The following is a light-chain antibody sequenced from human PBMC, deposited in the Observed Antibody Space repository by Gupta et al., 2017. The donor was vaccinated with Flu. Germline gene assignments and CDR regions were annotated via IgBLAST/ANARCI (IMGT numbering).Light chain of an antibody. J-gene: IGLJ2*01. Sequence: QPATTHSPCPSTSLGTSVKLTCTLLSGHSTYAIAWHRQQPGKGPRFLMRVNSDGSHNKGDGIPDRFAGSSSGTGRYLTISSLQSEDEADYYCQTWGTGRVVFGGGTKLPVL. CDR1: SGHSTYA. CDR2: VNSDGSH. V-gene: IGLV4-69*01. CDR3: QTWGTGRVV.